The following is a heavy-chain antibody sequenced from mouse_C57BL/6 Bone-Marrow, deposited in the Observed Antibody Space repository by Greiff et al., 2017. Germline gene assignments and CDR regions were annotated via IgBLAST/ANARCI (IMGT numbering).Heavy chain of an antibody. J-gene: IGHJ1*03. Sequence: VQLQQSGAELAKPGASVKLSCKASGYTFTSYWMHWVQQRPGQGLEWIGYINPSSGYTKYKQKFKDKATLTADKSSSTAYMQRSSLTYEDSAVYYCARILIYYYGSSYDWYFDVWGTGTTVTVSS. CDR3: ARILIYYYGSSYDWYFDV. D-gene: IGHD1-1*01. CDR2: INPSSGYT. CDR1: GYTFTSYW. V-gene: IGHV1-7*01.